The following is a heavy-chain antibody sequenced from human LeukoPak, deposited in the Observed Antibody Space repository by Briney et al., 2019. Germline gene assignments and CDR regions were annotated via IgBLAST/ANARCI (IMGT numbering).Heavy chain of an antibody. CDR1: TGSITTYY. V-gene: IGHV4-59*01. CDR3: ARETGSGNFDY. D-gene: IGHD1-14*01. Sequence: ASQTLSLTCPVSTGSITTYYCSWIRHPPRKLLEWIGYISYSGSTNYNPSLKSRVTISVDTSKNQFSLKLSSVTAADTAVYYCARETGSGNFDYWGEGTLVTVSS. J-gene: IGHJ4*02. CDR2: ISYSGST.